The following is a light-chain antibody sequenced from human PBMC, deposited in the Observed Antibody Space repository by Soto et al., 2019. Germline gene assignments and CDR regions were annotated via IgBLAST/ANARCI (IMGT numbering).Light chain of an antibody. CDR3: QQYYNWPVT. V-gene: IGKV3-15*01. J-gene: IGKJ4*01. CDR1: RSVSNR. Sequence: EILMAQSPATLSVSPGETVTFSCRASRSVSNRLAWYQHKPGQAPRLLISGASNGATGIPPKFGGSGSGTEFTLTVDSLQSDDIAVYYCQQYYNWPVTFGGGTKVDIK. CDR2: GAS.